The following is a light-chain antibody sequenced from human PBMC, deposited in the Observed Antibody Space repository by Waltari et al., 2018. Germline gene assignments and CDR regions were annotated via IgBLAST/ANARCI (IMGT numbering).Light chain of an antibody. Sequence: EIVLTQSPGTLSLSPGERATLSCRASQIVSRNYLAWYQKKPGQAPRLLIYGASSRATGIPDRFSGSGSGTDFTLTISRLEPEDFAVYYCQQYATSWTFGQGTKVEIK. CDR3: QQYATSWT. CDR2: GAS. CDR1: QIVSRNY. J-gene: IGKJ1*01. V-gene: IGKV3-20*01.